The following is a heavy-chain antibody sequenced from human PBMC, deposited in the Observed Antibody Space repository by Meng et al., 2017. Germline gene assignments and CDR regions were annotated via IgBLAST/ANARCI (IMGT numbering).Heavy chain of an antibody. D-gene: IGHD6-13*01. V-gene: IGHV3-33*01. CDR3: ATEGGYQDAYEI. CDR2: IWYDGSNK. CDR1: GFTFSSYG. Sequence: GGSLRLSCAASGFTFSSYGMHWVRQAPGKGLEWVAVIWYDGSNKYYADSVKGRFTISRDNSKNTLYLQMNSLRAEDTAVYYCATEGGYQDAYEIWGQGTMVTVSS. J-gene: IGHJ3*02.